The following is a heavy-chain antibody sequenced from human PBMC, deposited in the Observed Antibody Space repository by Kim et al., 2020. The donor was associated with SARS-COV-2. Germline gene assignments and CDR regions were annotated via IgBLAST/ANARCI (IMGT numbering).Heavy chain of an antibody. CDR3: ARSEGRASWHQFDY. CDR1: SDSFSAYY. Sequence: SETLSLTCTFSSDSFSAYYWSWIRHLPGKGLEWIGYIFYGGDTNYNPSLRSRVTISWDTSTNQFSLDLTSVTDADTAVYYCARSEGRASWHQFDYWGQG. CDR2: IFYGGDT. J-gene: IGHJ4*02. V-gene: IGHV4-59*01.